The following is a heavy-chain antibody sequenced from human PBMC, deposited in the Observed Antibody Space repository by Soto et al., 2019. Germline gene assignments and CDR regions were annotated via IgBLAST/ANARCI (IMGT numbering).Heavy chain of an antibody. Sequence: SETLSLTCAVSGGSISSGGYSWIWIRHPPGKGLEWIGYIYHSGSTYYNPSLKSRVTISVDRSKNQFSLKLSSVTAADTAVYYCARAAVDTAMVTGFDPWGQGTLVTVSS. V-gene: IGHV4-30-2*01. CDR3: ARAAVDTAMVTGFDP. D-gene: IGHD5-18*01. J-gene: IGHJ5*02. CDR1: GGSISSGGYS. CDR2: IYHSGST.